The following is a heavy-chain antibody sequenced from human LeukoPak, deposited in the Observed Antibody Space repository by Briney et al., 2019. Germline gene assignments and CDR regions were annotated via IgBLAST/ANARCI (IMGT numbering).Heavy chain of an antibody. CDR1: GFTFSSYE. CDR2: ISSSGSTI. CDR3: AREAPYCGGDCYPLDY. J-gene: IGHJ4*02. Sequence: GGSLRLSCAASGFTFSSYEMNWVRQAPGKGLEWVSYISSSGSTIYYADSVKGRFTISRDNAKNSLYLQMNSLRAEDTAVYYCAREAPYCGGDCYPLDYWGQGTLVTVSS. V-gene: IGHV3-48*03. D-gene: IGHD2-21*02.